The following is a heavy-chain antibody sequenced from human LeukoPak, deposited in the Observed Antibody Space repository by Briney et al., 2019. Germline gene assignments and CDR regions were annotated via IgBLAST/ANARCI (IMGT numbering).Heavy chain of an antibody. V-gene: IGHV3-23*01. Sequence: GGSLRLSCVASGFTFTNYAMSWVRQAPGKGLEWVSAITGSDGSSYYADSVKGRFAITRDNSKNTLYLQVNSLRAEDTAVYYCAKWGDYDILTGYYVPDYWGQGTLVTVSS. CDR1: GFTFTNYA. CDR2: ITGSDGSS. J-gene: IGHJ4*02. CDR3: AKWGDYDILTGYYVPDY. D-gene: IGHD3-9*01.